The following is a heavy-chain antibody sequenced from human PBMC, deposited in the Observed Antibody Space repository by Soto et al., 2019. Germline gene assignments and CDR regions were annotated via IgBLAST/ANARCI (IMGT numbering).Heavy chain of an antibody. J-gene: IGHJ4*02. CDR1: GFTFSSYG. Sequence: GGSLRLSCAASGFTFSSYGMHWVRQAPGKGLEWVAVIWYDGSNKYYADSVKGRFTISRDNSKNTLYLQMNSLRAEDTAVYHCARDLAAGWLAPKRNPGYWGQGTLVTVSS. CDR3: ARDLAAGWLAPKRNPGY. CDR2: IWYDGSNK. V-gene: IGHV3-33*01. D-gene: IGHD6-19*01.